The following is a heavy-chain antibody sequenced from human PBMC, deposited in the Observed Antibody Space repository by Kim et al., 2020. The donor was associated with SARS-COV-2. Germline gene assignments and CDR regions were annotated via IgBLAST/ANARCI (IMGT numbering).Heavy chain of an antibody. Sequence: ASVKVSCNASGYTFTSYAMHWVRQAPGQRLEWMGWINAGNGNTKYSQKFQGRVTITRDTSASTAYMELSSLRSEDTAVYYCASGGYYYGSGSYYALSYYYGMDVWGQGTTVTVSS. J-gene: IGHJ6*02. D-gene: IGHD3-10*01. CDR1: GYTFTSYA. V-gene: IGHV1-3*01. CDR2: INAGNGNT. CDR3: ASGGYYYGSGSYYALSYYYGMDV.